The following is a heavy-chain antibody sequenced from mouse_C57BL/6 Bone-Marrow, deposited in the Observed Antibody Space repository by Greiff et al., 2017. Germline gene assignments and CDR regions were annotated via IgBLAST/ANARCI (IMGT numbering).Heavy chain of an antibody. CDR1: GYTFTSYD. Sequence: VQLQQSGPELVKPGASVKLSCKASGYTFTSYDINWVKQRPGQGLEWIGWIYPRDGSTKYNEKFKGKATLTVDTSSSTAYMGLHSLTSEDSAVYFCARSYDGYYPYYFDYWGQGTTLTVSS. CDR3: ARSYDGYYPYYFDY. CDR2: IYPRDGST. V-gene: IGHV1-85*01. D-gene: IGHD2-3*01. J-gene: IGHJ2*01.